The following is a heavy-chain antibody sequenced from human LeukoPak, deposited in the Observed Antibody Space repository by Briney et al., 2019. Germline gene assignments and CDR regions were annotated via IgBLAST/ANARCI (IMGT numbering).Heavy chain of an antibody. D-gene: IGHD3-9*01. V-gene: IGHV3-23*01. CDR2: ISSGDRT. Sequence: GGSLRLSCAASGFTFSSYAMNWVRQAPGKGLEWVAGISSGDRTFYAGSVKGRFTISRDKSKDTLYLQMNSLRAEDTAVYYCAKDATASPYFHWFDNWGQGTQVIVSS. J-gene: IGHJ4*02. CDR3: AKDATASPYFHWFDN. CDR1: GFTFSSYA.